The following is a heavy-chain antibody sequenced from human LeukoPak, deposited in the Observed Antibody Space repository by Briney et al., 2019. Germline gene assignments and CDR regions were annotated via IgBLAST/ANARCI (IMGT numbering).Heavy chain of an antibody. CDR1: GFTFSTYG. CDR2: VSGSGSTT. D-gene: IGHD5-24*01. V-gene: IGHV3-21*01. CDR3: ARRDGAFDI. J-gene: IGHJ3*02. Sequence: GGSLRLSCAASGFTFSTYGMNWVRQAPGKGLEWVSAVSGSGSTTYYARSVKGRFTVSRDNAKNSLYLQMNSLRAEDTAVYYCARRDGAFDIWGQGTMVTVSS.